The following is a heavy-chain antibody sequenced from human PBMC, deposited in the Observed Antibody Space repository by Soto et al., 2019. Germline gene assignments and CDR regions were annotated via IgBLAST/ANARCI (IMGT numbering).Heavy chain of an antibody. J-gene: IGHJ3*02. CDR1: GFTFSSYW. D-gene: IGHD3-16*02. Sequence: GGSLRLSCAASGFTFSSYWMSWVRQAPGKGLEWVSTISGSGGETYYADSVKGRFTISRDNSKNTLYLQMNSLRAEDTAVYYCAKSPFMITFGGVIVPDAFDIWGQGTMVTVSS. CDR3: AKSPFMITFGGVIVPDAFDI. CDR2: ISGSGGET. V-gene: IGHV3-23*01.